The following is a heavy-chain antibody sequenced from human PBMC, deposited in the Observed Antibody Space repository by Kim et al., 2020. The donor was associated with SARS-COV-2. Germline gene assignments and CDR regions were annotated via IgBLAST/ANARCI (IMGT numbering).Heavy chain of an antibody. Sequence: ASVKVSCKASGYTFTSYYMHWVRQAPGQGLEWMGIINPSGGSTSYAQKFQGRVTMTRDTSTSTVYMELSSLRSEDTAVYYCARVGTTVQGDYYYGMDVWGQGTTVTVSS. V-gene: IGHV1-46*01. CDR2: INPSGGST. CDR3: ARVGTTVQGDYYYGMDV. D-gene: IGHD4-17*01. CDR1: GYTFTSYY. J-gene: IGHJ6*02.